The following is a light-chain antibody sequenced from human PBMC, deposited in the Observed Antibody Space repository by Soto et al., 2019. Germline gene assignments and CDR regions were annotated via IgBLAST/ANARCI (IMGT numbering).Light chain of an antibody. CDR1: QGIRNY. Sequence: DIQMTQSPSSLSASVGDRVTITCRASQGIRNYLAWYQQKPGKVPKLLIYGASTLQSGVPSRFSGSGSGTDFTLTISILQPEDVATYYCQKYNSAPKTCGQGTKVQIK. V-gene: IGKV1-27*01. J-gene: IGKJ1*01. CDR3: QKYNSAPKT. CDR2: GAS.